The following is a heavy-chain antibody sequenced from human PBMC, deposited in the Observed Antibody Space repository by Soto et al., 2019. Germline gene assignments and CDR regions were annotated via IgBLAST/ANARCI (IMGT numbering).Heavy chain of an antibody. V-gene: IGHV5-51*01. CDR1: GYSFTSYW. Sequence: EVQLVQSGAEVKKPGESLKISCKGSGYSFTSYWIGWVRQMPGKGLEWMGIIYPGDSDTRYSPSFQGQVTISADKSISTAYLQWSSLKASDTAMYYCARQGRYSSSSGGSDPNYYYYMDVWGKGTTVTVSS. CDR2: IYPGDSDT. CDR3: ARQGRYSSSSGGSDPNYYYYMDV. D-gene: IGHD6-6*01. J-gene: IGHJ6*03.